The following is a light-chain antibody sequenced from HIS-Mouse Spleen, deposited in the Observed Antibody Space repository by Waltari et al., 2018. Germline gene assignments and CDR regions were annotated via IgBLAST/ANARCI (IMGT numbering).Light chain of an antibody. CDR3: KQYNSYPYT. CDR2: AAS. V-gene: IGKV1D-16*01. Sequence: DIQMTQSPSPLSVPVGLRLTITSRASQGISSWLTWYQQKPEKAPKCLIYAASSLQSGVPSRFSGSGSGTDFTLTISSLQPEDFATYYCKQYNSYPYTFGQGTKLEIK. CDR1: QGISSW. J-gene: IGKJ2*01.